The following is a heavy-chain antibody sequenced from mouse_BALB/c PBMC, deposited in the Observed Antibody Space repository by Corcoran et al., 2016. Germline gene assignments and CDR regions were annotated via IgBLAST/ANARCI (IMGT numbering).Heavy chain of an antibody. D-gene: IGHD1-1*01. CDR2: IGYDGNN. Sequence: DVQLQESGPGLVKPSQSLSLTCSVTGYSITSGFYWNWIRQFPGNKLEWMGYIGYDGNNNYNPSLKNRVSIPRDTSKNQFFLNLNSVTTKDTATYYCAREVYYCSSYCFAYWGQGTLVTVSA. J-gene: IGHJ3*01. CDR1: GYSITSGFY. CDR3: AREVYYCSSYCFAY. V-gene: IGHV3-6*02.